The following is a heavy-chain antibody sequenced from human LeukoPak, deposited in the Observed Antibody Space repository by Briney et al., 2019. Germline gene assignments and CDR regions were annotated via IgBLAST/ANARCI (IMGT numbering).Heavy chain of an antibody. J-gene: IGHJ4*02. Sequence: ASVKVSCKASGGTFSSYAISWVRQAPGQGLEWMGGIIPIFGTANYAQKLQGRVTMTTDTSTSTAYMELRSLRSDDTAVYYCARDPSLWFGELLGYYFDYWGQGTLVTVSS. CDR1: GGTFSSYA. CDR3: ARDPSLWFGELLGYYFDY. D-gene: IGHD3-10*01. CDR2: IIPIFGTA. V-gene: IGHV1-69*05.